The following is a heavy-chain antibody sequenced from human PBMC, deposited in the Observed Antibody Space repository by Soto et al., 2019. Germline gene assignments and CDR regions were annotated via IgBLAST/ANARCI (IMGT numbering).Heavy chain of an antibody. V-gene: IGHV4-30-2*01. J-gene: IGHJ4*02. CDR1: GGSISSGGYS. Sequence: QLQLQESGSGLVKPSQTLSLTCAVSGGSISSGGYSWSWMRQPPGKGLEWIGYIYHSGRTYYNPSLKIRFTISVDRSKNQFSLKLSSVTAADTAVYYCARNGVHHQFDYWGQVTLVTVSA. D-gene: IGHD2-2*01. CDR2: IYHSGRT. CDR3: ARNGVHHQFDY.